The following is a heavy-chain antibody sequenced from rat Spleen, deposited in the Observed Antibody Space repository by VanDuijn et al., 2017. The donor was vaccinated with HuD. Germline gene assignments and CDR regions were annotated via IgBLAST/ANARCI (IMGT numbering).Heavy chain of an antibody. J-gene: IGHJ2*01. Sequence: EVQLVESGGGLVQPGRSLKLSCAASGFTFSNYYMAWVRQAPTKGLEWVAYISTGGYTYYPDSVKGRFAISRDNAKSTLYLQMNSLRSEDTATYYCSSNNFDYWGRGVVVTVSS. V-gene: IGHV5-27*01. D-gene: IGHD1-10*01. CDR2: ISTGGYT. CDR3: SSNNFDY. CDR1: GFTFSNYY.